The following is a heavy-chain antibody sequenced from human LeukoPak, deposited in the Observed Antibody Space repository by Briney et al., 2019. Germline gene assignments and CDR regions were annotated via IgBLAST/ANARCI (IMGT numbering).Heavy chain of an antibody. J-gene: IGHJ4*02. CDR2: INPNSGGT. Sequence: ASVKVSCKASGYTFTGYYMHWVPQAPGQGLEWLGWINPNSGGTNYAQKFQGRVTMTRDTSISTAYMELSTLRSDDTAVYYCARWGYGSGSYYHFDYWGQGTLVTVSS. CDR3: ARWGYGSGSYYHFDY. CDR1: GYTFTGYY. D-gene: IGHD3-10*01. V-gene: IGHV1-2*02.